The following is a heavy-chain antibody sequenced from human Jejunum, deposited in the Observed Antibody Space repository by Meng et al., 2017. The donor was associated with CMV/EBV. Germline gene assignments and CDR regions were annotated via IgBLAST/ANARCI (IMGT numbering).Heavy chain of an antibody. J-gene: IGHJ4*02. CDR1: FSSYW. CDR2: LSPDGTST. CDR3: AKRDCTGSSCHYYFDY. V-gene: IGHV3-74*03. Sequence: FSSYWMHWVRQAPGKGLVWVARLSPDGTSTTYADSVKGQFIVSRDNAKNTVYLQMNSLRAEDTAVYYCAKRDCTGSSCHYYFDYWGQGALVTVSS. D-gene: IGHD2-8*02.